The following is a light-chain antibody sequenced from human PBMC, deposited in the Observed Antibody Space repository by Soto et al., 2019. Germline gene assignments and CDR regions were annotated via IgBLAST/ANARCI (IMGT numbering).Light chain of an antibody. Sequence: QSVLTQSPSASASLGASVKLTCTRSSGHSDYAIAWHQQQPQKGPRYLMKLNSDDSHSKGDGIPDRFSGSSAGAERYLTISSLQSEDEADYYCQTWGTGIQVFGGGTKLTVL. J-gene: IGLJ2*01. CDR2: LNSDDSH. CDR1: SGHSDYA. V-gene: IGLV4-69*01. CDR3: QTWGTGIQV.